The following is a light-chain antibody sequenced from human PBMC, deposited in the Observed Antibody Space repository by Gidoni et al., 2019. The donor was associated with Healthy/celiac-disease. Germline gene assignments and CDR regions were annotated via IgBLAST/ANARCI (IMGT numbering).Light chain of an antibody. CDR2: KDS. Sequence: SYELTQPPSGSVSPGQTARITCSGDALPKQYAYWYQQKPGQAPVLVIYKDSERPSGIPERFSGASSGTTVTLTISGVQAEDEADYYCQSADSSGTRLVFGGGTKLTVL. CDR1: ALPKQY. CDR3: QSADSSGTRLV. J-gene: IGLJ3*02. V-gene: IGLV3-25*03.